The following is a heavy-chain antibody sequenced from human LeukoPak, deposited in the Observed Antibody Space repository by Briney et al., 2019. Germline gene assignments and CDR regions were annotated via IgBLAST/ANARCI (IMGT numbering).Heavy chain of an antibody. CDR2: MNEDGSEI. CDR3: ARDRGYSNFDY. D-gene: IGHD4-11*01. Sequence: HPGGSLRLSCAASGFAFNKYRMSWVRQPPGKGLEWVANMNEDGSEINYVDSVKGRFTISRDNAQDSLYLQMNSLTAEDTAVYYCARDRGYSNFDYWGQGTLLTVSS. J-gene: IGHJ4*02. CDR1: GFAFNKYR. V-gene: IGHV3-7*01.